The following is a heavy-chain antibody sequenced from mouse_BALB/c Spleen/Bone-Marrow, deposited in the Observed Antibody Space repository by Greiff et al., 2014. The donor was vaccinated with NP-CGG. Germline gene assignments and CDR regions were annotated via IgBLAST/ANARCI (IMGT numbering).Heavy chain of an antibody. CDR3: ARDSNATVVATDY. CDR1: GYTFTSYW. V-gene: IGHV1-69*02. J-gene: IGHJ2*01. Sequence: VQLQQSGAELVKPGASVKLSCKASGYTFTSYWMHWVKQRPGQGLEWIGEIYPSDSYTNDNQKFKGKATLTVDKSSSTAYMQLSSLTSEDSAVYYCARDSNATVVATDYWGQGTTLTVSS. CDR2: IYPSDSYT. D-gene: IGHD1-1*01.